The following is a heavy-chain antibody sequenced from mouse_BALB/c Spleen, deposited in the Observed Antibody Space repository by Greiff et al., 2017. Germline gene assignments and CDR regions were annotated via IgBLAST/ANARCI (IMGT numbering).Heavy chain of an antibody. V-gene: IGHV1-14*01. CDR2: INPYNDGT. D-gene: IGHD5-5*01. Sequence: EVHLVESGPELVKPGASVKMSCTASGYTFTSYVMHWVKQKPGQGLEWIGYINPYNDGTKYNEKFKGKATLTSDKSSSTAYMELSSLTSEDSAVYYCARGDYPHAMDYWGQGTSVTVSS. CDR3: ARGDYPHAMDY. J-gene: IGHJ4*01. CDR1: GYTFTSYV.